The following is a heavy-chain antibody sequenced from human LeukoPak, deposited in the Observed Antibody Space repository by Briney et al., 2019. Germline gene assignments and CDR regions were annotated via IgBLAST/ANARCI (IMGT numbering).Heavy chain of an antibody. CDR3: AKAGRRGTMIVVAYFPL. V-gene: IGHV3-23*01. CDR2: ISGSGGST. Sequence: PGGSLRLSCAASGFTFSSYAMSWVRQAPGKGLEWVSAISGSGGSTYYADSVKGRFTISRDNSKNTLYLQMNSLRAEDTAVYYCAKAGRRGTMIVVAYFPLWGQGTLVTVSS. D-gene: IGHD3-22*01. J-gene: IGHJ4*02. CDR1: GFTFSSYA.